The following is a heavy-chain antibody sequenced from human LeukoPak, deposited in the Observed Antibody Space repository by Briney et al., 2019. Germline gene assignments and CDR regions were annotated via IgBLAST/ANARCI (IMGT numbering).Heavy chain of an antibody. CDR1: GGSFSGYY. V-gene: IGHV4-34*01. Sequence: SSETLSLTCAVYGGSFSGYYWSWIRQPPGKGLEWIGEINHSGSTNYNPSLKSRVTISVDTSKNQFSLKLSSVTAADTAVYYCARMGGARVYYYGMDVWGQGTTVTVSS. CDR2: INHSGST. J-gene: IGHJ6*02. D-gene: IGHD3-16*01. CDR3: ARMGGARVYYYGMDV.